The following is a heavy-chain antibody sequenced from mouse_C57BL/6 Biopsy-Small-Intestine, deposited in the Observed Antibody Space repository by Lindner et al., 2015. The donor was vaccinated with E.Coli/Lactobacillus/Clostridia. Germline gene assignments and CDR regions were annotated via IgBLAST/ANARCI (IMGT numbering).Heavy chain of an antibody. V-gene: IGHV1-4*01. J-gene: IGHJ3*01. CDR3: ARRDYSFSWFAY. D-gene: IGHD2-12*01. CDR2: VNPSSGYT. Sequence: VQLQESGAELARPGASVKMSCKASGYTFTSYTIHWVKQRPGQGLEWIGYVNPSSGYTTYNQKFKGEATLTADKSSSTAYMQFSSLTSEDSAIYYCARRDYSFSWFAYWGQGTLVTVSA. CDR1: GYTFTSYT.